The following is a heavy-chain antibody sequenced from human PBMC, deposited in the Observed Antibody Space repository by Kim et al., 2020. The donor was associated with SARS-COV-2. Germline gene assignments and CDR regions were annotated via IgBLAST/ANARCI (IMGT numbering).Heavy chain of an antibody. J-gene: IGHJ4*02. D-gene: IGHD3-16*01. Sequence: NPPLESRVTISADTSKNQFSLKLSAMTAADTAVFYCARDTAVAGEYYFDYWGQGTLVTASS. CDR3: ARDTAVAGEYYFDY. V-gene: IGHV4-59*01.